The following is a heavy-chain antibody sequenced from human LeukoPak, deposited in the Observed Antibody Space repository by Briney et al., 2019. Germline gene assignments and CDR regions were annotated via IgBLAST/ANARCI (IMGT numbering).Heavy chain of an antibody. V-gene: IGHV3-48*02. CDR2: ISSSSSTI. Sequence: GGSLRLSCAASGFTFSSYSMNWVRQAPGKGLEWVSYISSSSSTIYYADSVKGRFTISRDNAKNSLYLQMNSLRDVDTAVYYCARGGYDDYWGQGTLVTVSS. CDR3: ARGGYDDY. CDR1: GFTFSSYS. D-gene: IGHD5-12*01. J-gene: IGHJ4*02.